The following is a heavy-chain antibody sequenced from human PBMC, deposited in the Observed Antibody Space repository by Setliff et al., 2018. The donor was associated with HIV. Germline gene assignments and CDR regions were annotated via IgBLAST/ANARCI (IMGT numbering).Heavy chain of an antibody. CDR1: GGSISSGSYY. J-gene: IGHJ3*02. CDR2: IYTSGST. CDR3: ARGPGELGAFDI. V-gene: IGHV4-61*02. Sequence: SETLSLTCTVSGGSISSGSYYWSWIRQPAGKGLGWIGRIYTSGSTNYNPSLKSRVTISVDTSKNQFSLKLSSVTAADTAVYYCARGPGELGAFDIWGQGTMVTVSS. D-gene: IGHD1-26*01.